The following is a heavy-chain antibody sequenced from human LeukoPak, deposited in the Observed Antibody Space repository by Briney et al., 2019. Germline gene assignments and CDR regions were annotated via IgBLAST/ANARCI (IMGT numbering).Heavy chain of an antibody. V-gene: IGHV4-34*01. CDR1: GGSFSGYY. J-gene: IGHJ4*02. D-gene: IGHD2-2*01. Sequence: SETLSLTCAVYGGSFSGYYWGWIRQPPGKGLQWIASIHYSGTTFYNPSLKSRVTISLDTSKNHFSLKLSSVTATDTAVYYCARGPTYQPIDFWGQGTLVTVSS. CDR3: ARGPTYQPIDF. CDR2: IHYSGTT.